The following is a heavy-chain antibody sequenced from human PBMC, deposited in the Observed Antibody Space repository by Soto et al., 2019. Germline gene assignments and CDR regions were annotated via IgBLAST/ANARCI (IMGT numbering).Heavy chain of an antibody. CDR3: ARDMTRTVVPYFDF. CDR1: GGTFSNYV. CDR2: IIPISGAA. V-gene: IGHV1-69*06. J-gene: IGHJ4*02. Sequence: SVKVSCKXSGGTFSNYVVIWVRQAPGQGLEWMGRIIPISGAANYAQKFQGRVTITADKSTSTSYMELSSLRSEDTAVYYCARDMTRTVVPYFDFWGQGTLVTVSS. D-gene: IGHD1-7*01.